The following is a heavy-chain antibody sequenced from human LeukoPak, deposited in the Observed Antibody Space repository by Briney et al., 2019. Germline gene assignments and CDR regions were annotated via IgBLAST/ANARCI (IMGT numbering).Heavy chain of an antibody. CDR1: GGTFSSYA. V-gene: IGHV1-69*04. J-gene: IGHJ4*02. CDR2: IIPILGIA. CDR3: AREDTAMVYRGLYYFDY. D-gene: IGHD5-18*01. Sequence: SVEVSCKASGGTFSSYAISWVRQAPGKGLEWMGRIIPILGIANYAQKFQGRVTITADKSTSTAYMELSSLRSEDTAVYYCAREDTAMVYRGLYYFDYWGQGTLVTVSS.